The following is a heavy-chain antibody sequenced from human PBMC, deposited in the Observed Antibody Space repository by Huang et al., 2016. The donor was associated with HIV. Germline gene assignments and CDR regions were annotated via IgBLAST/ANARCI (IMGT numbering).Heavy chain of an antibody. Sequence: QVELVQSGAEVKRPGASVRVSCKASGYVFTKYGINWVRQAPGQGLEWMGWSSVYNGNTNYAEKIRGRVTLSRDTSKTTAYMELRDVTSADTAVYYCARDHWYPLQNWFDLWGQGTLVTVSS. CDR1: GYVFTKYG. J-gene: IGHJ5*02. CDR3: ARDHWYPLQNWFDL. V-gene: IGHV1-18*01. CDR2: SSVYNGNT. D-gene: IGHD1-1*01.